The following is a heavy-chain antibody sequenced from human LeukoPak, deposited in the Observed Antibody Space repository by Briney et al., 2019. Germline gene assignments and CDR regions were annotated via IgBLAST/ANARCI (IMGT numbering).Heavy chain of an antibody. CDR1: GYTFTSYG. J-gene: IGHJ3*01. CDR3: SGRDDTFDL. Sequence: ASVKVSCKASGYTFTSYGISWVRQAPGQGLEWMGWINPNSGGTSFAQKFQGRVTMTRDTSISTAYMELSRLRFDDTAVYYSSGRDDTFDLWGQGTMVIVSS. CDR2: INPNSGGT. D-gene: IGHD6-25*01. V-gene: IGHV1-2*02.